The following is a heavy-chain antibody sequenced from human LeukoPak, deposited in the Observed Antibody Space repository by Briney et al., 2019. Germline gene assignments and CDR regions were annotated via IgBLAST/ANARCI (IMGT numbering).Heavy chain of an antibody. CDR1: GFTFSSYG. D-gene: IGHD2-15*01. V-gene: IGHV3-30*18. CDR2: ISYGGSNT. J-gene: IGHJ4*02. Sequence: GGSLRLSCAASGFTFSSYGMHWVRQAPGKGLEWVAVISYGGSNTYYADSVKGRFTISRDNSKNTLYLQMNSLRAEDTAVYYCAKPLYGSGGSCFGYWGQGTLVTVSS. CDR3: AKPLYGSGGSCFGY.